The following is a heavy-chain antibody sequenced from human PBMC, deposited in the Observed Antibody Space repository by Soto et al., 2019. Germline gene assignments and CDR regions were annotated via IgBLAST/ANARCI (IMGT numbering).Heavy chain of an antibody. D-gene: IGHD2-8*01. CDR2: ISAYNGNT. J-gene: IGHJ3*02. CDR1: GYTFTSYG. V-gene: IGHV1-18*01. Sequence: QVQLVQSGAEVKKPGASVKVSCKASGYTFTSYGISWVRQAPGQGLEWMGWISAYNGNTNDAQKLQGRVTMTTDTSTSTGYMELRSLSSDDTAVYYCAKWGEGDAFDILGQGTMVTVSS. CDR3: AKWGEGDAFDI.